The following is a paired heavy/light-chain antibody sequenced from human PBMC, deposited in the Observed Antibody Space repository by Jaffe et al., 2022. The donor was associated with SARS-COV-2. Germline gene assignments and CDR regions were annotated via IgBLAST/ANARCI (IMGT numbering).Light chain of an antibody. CDR3: MQALQDPRT. V-gene: IGKV2-28*01. CDR2: LGS. J-gene: IGKJ2*01. Sequence: DIVMTQSPLSLPVSPGEPASISCRSSQSLLRSNGNNRLDWYLQKPGQSPQLLIYLGSNRASGVPDRFSGSGSGTDFTLRISRVEAEDAGVYYCMQALQDPRTFGQGTKLEIK. CDR1: QSLLRSNGNNR.
Heavy chain of an antibody. CDR3: ARHSIWGTFPLDY. CDR2: ISYSGTT. D-gene: IGHD3-16*01. CDR1: GGSINTYY. J-gene: IGHJ4*02. V-gene: IGHV4-59*01. Sequence: QVQLQESGPGLVKPSETLSLTCTVSGGSINTYYWSWLRQSPGKGLEWIGYISYSGTTKYNPSLNSRVTMSVDTSRNQFSLKLSSVTAADTAVYYCARHSIWGTFPLDYWGQGSLVTVSS.